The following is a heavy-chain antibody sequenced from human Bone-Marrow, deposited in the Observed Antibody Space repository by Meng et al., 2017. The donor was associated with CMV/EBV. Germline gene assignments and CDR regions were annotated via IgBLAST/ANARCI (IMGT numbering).Heavy chain of an antibody. D-gene: IGHD3-16*01. CDR1: GGSISSSSYY. Sequence: GSLRLSCTVSGGSISSSSYYWGWIRQPPGKGLEWIGSIYYSGSTYYNPSLKSRVTISVDTSKNQFSLRLSSVTAADTAVYYCAKLRLGYWGQGTLVTVSS. CDR3: AKLRLGY. J-gene: IGHJ4*02. CDR2: IYYSGST. V-gene: IGHV4-39*07.